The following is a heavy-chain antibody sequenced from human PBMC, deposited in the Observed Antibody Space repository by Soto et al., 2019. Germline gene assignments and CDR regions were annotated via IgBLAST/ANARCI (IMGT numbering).Heavy chain of an antibody. J-gene: IGHJ5*02. V-gene: IGHV3-30*03. CDR2: ISYDGSNK. CDR3: ASGVAAVPGTGWFDP. CDR1: GFTFSSYG. Sequence: PGGSLRLSCAASGFTFSSYGMHWVRQAPGKGLEWVAVISYDGSNKYYADSVKGRFTISRDNSKNTLYLQMNSLRAEDTAVYYCASGVAAVPGTGWFDPWGQGTLVTVSS. D-gene: IGHD6-19*01.